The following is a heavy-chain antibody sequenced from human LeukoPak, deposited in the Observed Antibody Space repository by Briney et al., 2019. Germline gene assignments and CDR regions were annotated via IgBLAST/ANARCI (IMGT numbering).Heavy chain of an antibody. V-gene: IGHV4-4*03. D-gene: IGHD1-26*01. CDR3: SRESGPFSPFGF. CDR1: GGSISGTNW. CDR2: ISLRGLT. Sequence: PPETLSLTCGVSGGSISGTNWWSWVRQPPGQGLEWIGEISLRGLTNYNPSLRSRLTMSLDESKNQVSLNLTSVTAADTAVYYCSRESGPFSPFGFWGQGTLVSVHS. J-gene: IGHJ4*02.